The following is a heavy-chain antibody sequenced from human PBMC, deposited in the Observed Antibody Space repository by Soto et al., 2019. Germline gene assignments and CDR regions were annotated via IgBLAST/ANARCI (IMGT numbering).Heavy chain of an antibody. V-gene: IGHV3-48*02. D-gene: IGHD6-19*01. CDR2: ISSSSSTI. Sequence: EVQLVESGGGLVQPGGSLRLSCAASGFTFSSYSMNWVRQAPGKGLEWVSYISSSSSTIYYADSVKGRFTISRDNAKNSLYLQMNSLRDEDTAVYYCASIAVAGTWRESYWGQGTLVTVSS. CDR1: GFTFSSYS. J-gene: IGHJ4*02. CDR3: ASIAVAGTWRESY.